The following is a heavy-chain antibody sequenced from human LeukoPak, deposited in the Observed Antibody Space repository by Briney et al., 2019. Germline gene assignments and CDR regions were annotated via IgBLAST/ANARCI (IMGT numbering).Heavy chain of an antibody. J-gene: IGHJ4*02. Sequence: GGSLRLSCAASGFTFSSYSMNWVRQAPGKGLEWVSSIISSSSYIYYADSVKGRFTISRDNAKNSLYLQMNSLRAEDTAVYYCARDKGRIAAAGKYVPYYFDYWGQGTLVTVSS. CDR1: GFTFSSYS. CDR3: ARDKGRIAAAGKYVPYYFDY. V-gene: IGHV3-21*01. D-gene: IGHD6-13*01. CDR2: IISSSSYI.